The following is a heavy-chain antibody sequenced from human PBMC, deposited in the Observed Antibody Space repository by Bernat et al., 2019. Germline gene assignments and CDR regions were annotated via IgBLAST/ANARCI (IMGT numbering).Heavy chain of an antibody. CDR3: ARGGSFSGSYIGAFDI. Sequence: QVQLQESGPGLVKPSETLSLTCTVSGGSISSYYWSWIRQPPGKGLEWIGYIYYSGSTNYNPSLKSRVTISVDTSKNQFSLKLSSVTAADTAVYYCARGGSFSGSYIGAFDIWGQGTMVTVSS. CDR2: IYYSGST. D-gene: IGHD1-26*01. CDR1: GGSISSYY. V-gene: IGHV4-59*01. J-gene: IGHJ3*02.